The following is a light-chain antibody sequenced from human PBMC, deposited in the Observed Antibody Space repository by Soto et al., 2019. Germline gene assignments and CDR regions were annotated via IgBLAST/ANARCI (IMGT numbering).Light chain of an antibody. J-gene: IGKJ4*02. Sequence: DIVLTQSPDSLAVSLGERATINCKSSQSILFSSNNKNYLTWYQQKPGQPPKPLIYWASTRESGVPDRFSGSGSGTDFTLIISSMQAEDVAVYYCQQYYSPPVTFGGGNNVEIK. CDR2: WAS. CDR3: QQYYSPPVT. CDR1: QSILFSSNNKNY. V-gene: IGKV4-1*01.